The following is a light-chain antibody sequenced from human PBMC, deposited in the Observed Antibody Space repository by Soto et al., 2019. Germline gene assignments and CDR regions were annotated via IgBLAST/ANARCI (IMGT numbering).Light chain of an antibody. V-gene: IGKV3-20*01. J-gene: IGKJ4*01. CDR1: QSISNTY. Sequence: EIVLTQSPGTLSLFPGARAPLSCRTRQSISNTYLAWYQQKPGQPPRLLIYGASNRATDIPDRFSGSGSGTDFTLTISRLEPEDFVVYYCQQYGSSYFTFGGGTKVDIK. CDR2: GAS. CDR3: QQYGSSYFT.